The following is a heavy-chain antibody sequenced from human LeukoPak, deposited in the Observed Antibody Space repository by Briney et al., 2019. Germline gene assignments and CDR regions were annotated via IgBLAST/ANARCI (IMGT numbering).Heavy chain of an antibody. V-gene: IGHV4-61*10. J-gene: IGHJ4*02. CDR2: IYYSGST. Sequence: SETLSLTCTVSGGSISSGSYYWSWIRQPAGKGLEWIGYIYYSGSTNYNPSLKSRVTISVDTSKNQFSLKLSSVTAADTAVYYCARDLPGDYWGQGTLVTVSS. CDR1: GGSISSGSYY. D-gene: IGHD7-27*01. CDR3: ARDLPGDY.